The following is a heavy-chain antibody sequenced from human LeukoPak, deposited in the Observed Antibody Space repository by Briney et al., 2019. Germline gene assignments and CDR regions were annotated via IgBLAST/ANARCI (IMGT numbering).Heavy chain of an antibody. V-gene: IGHV3-23*01. CDR1: GFTFSSLA. D-gene: IGHD4-17*01. J-gene: IGHJ4*02. CDR3: AKARGVDYGGYVIFDY. Sequence: GGSLRLSCAASGFTFSSLAMSWVRQAPGKGLEWVSAISGSGGSTYYADSVKGRFTISRDNSKSTLYLQLNSLRAEDTAVYYCAKARGVDYGGYVIFDYWGQGTLVTVSS. CDR2: ISGSGGST.